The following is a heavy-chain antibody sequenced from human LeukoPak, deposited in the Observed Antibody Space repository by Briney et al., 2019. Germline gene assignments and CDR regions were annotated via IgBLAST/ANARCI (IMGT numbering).Heavy chain of an antibody. D-gene: IGHD1-26*01. CDR1: GYTFSYFG. CDR2: INGYNGNT. CDR3: ARGSSGSYYYYYGMDV. Sequence: ASVRVSCKASGYTFSYFGLNWVRQAPGQGLEWMGWINGYNGNTNYAQKSEGRLSLTTDTATSTVYMELRNLTSGDTAVYFCARGSSGSYYYYYGMDVWGQGTTVTVSS. J-gene: IGHJ6*02. V-gene: IGHV1-18*01.